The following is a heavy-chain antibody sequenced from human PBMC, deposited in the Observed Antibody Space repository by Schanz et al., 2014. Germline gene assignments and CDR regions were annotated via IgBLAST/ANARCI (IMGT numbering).Heavy chain of an antibody. Sequence: EVQVVESGGGLVQPGGSLRLSCSASGFTFSTFAMHWVRQAPGKGLEYISAISNNGDSTYYADSVKDRFTISRDNSKNTLFLQMSSLRVDDMAVYYCGRAGTGMAGWYFELWGRGTLVTVSS. CDR1: GFTFSTFA. D-gene: IGHD5-18*01. V-gene: IGHV3-64D*06. CDR2: ISNNGDST. J-gene: IGHJ2*01. CDR3: GRAGTGMAGWYFEL.